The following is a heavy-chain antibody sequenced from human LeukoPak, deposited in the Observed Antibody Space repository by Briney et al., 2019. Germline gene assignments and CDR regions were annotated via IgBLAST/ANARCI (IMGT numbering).Heavy chain of an antibody. D-gene: IGHD6-19*01. V-gene: IGHV3-74*01. J-gene: IGHJ4*02. CDR2: INSDGSSA. Sequence: GGSLRLSCAASGFSFSSYWMHWVRQAPGKGLVWVSGINSDGSSATYADSVMGRFTISRDNAKNTLYLQMNSLRAEDTAVYYCARVIYSGWEGELSDWGQGTLVTVSS. CDR1: GFSFSSYW. CDR3: ARVIYSGWEGELSD.